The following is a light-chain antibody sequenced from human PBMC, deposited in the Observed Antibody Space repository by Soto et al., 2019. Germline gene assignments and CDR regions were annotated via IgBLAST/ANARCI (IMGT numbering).Light chain of an antibody. V-gene: IGKV3-20*01. Sequence: EIVLTQSPGTLSLSPGERATLSCRASQSVSSSYLAWYQQKPGQAPRLLIYGASSRATGIPDRFSGSGSGSDFTLTISRLEPADFAVYYCQQYGSSSWTFGRGTKVEIK. J-gene: IGKJ1*01. CDR1: QSVSSSY. CDR3: QQYGSSSWT. CDR2: GAS.